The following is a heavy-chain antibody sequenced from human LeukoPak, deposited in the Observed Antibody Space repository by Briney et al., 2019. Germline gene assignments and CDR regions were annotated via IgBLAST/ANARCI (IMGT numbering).Heavy chain of an antibody. CDR3: ARGLEPYGDY. Sequence: ASVKVSCKASGYTFTSYDINWVRQATGQGLEWMGWKNPNSGNTGCAQKFQGRVTMTRNTSISTAYMELSSLRSEDTAVYYCARGLEPYGDYWGQGTLVTVSS. D-gene: IGHD1-1*01. V-gene: IGHV1-8*01. CDR1: GYTFTSYD. CDR2: KNPNSGNT. J-gene: IGHJ4*02.